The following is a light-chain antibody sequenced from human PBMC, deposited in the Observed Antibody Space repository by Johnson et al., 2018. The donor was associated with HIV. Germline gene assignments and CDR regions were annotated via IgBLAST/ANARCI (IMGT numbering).Light chain of an antibody. CDR1: TSNIGNNY. Sequence: QLVLTQPPSVSAAPGQKVTISCSGSTSNIGNNYVSWYQQLPGTAPKLLIYDNNKRPSGIPDRFSGSKSGTSATLGITGLQTGDEADYYCRTWDSSLRSGFLGTGTKVTCL. CDR2: DNN. CDR3: RTWDSSLRSGF. V-gene: IGLV1-51*01. J-gene: IGLJ1*01.